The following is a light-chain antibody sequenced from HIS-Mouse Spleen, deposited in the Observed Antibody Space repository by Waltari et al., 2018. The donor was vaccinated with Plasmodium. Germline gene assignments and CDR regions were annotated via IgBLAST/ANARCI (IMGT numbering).Light chain of an antibody. CDR2: QVS. J-gene: IGLJ2*01. CDR3: QAWDSSTVV. CDR1: KLGVKY. Sequence: SYELTQPPSVSVSPGQRASIPCSGDKLGVKYACWYQQKPGQSPVLVIYQVSKRPAGSPERFLGSNSGNTAHLPISGTQAVDEAVYYCQAWDSSTVVFGGGTKLTVL. V-gene: IGLV3-1*01.